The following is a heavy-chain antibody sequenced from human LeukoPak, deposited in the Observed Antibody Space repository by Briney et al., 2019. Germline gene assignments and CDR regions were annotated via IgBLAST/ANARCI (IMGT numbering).Heavy chain of an antibody. J-gene: IGHJ4*02. CDR1: GFTFSSYA. V-gene: IGHV3-23*01. CDR2: ISGSGGST. Sequence: GGSLRLFCAACGFTFSSYALSWVRQAPGKGLEWVSDISGSGGSTYYADSVKGRFTISRDTSKNTLYLQMNSLRAEDTAVYYCAKGGCGGDCYSPGFWGQGTMVTVSS. CDR3: AKGGCGGDCYSPGF. D-gene: IGHD2-21*02.